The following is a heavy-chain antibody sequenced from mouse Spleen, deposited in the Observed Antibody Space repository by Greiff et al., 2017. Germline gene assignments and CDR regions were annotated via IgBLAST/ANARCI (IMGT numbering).Heavy chain of an antibody. CDR1: GYAFSSYW. CDR3: ARRRDYYGSFAY. V-gene: IGHV1-80*01. J-gene: IGHJ3*01. Sequence: QVQLQQSGAELVKPGASVKISCKASGYAFSSYWMNWVKQRPGKGLEWIGQIYPGDGDTNYNGKFKGKATLTADKSSSTAYMQLSSLTSEDSAVYFCARRRDYYGSFAYWGQGTLVTVSA. CDR2: IYPGDGDT. D-gene: IGHD1-1*01.